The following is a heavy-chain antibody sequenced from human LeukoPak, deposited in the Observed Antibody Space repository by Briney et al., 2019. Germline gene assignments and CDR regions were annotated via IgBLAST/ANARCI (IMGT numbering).Heavy chain of an antibody. V-gene: IGHV4-31*03. CDR3: ARAPVADTAMAADY. CDR1: GGSISSGGYY. Sequence: SETLSLTCTVSGGSISSGGYYWSWIRQHPGKGLEWIGYIYYSGSTYYNPSLKSRVTTSVDTSKNQFSLKLSSVTAADTAVYYCARAPVADTAMAADYWGQGTLVTVSS. D-gene: IGHD5-18*01. J-gene: IGHJ4*02. CDR2: IYYSGST.